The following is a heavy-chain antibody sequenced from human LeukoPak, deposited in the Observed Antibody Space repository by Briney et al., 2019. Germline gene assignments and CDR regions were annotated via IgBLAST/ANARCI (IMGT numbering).Heavy chain of an antibody. CDR1: GYSFTSYW. CDR2: IYPGDSDT. D-gene: IGHD3-22*01. J-gene: IGHJ4*02. V-gene: IGHV5-51*01. Sequence: GESLKISCKGSGYSFTSYWIGWVRQMPGKGLEWMGIIYPGDSDTRYSPSFQGQVTISADKSISTAYLQWSSLEASDTAMYYCARTLIFYDNNGYFDYWGQGTLVTVSS. CDR3: ARTLIFYDNNGYFDY.